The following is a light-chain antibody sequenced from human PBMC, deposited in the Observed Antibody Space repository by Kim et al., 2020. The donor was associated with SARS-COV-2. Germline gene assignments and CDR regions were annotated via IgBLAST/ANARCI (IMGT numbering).Light chain of an antibody. CDR2: GNS. V-gene: IGLV1-40*01. Sequence: VPDSCTGSSSNVGAGYDVHWYQQLPGTAPNLLIFGNSNRPSGVPDRFSGSKSGTSASLAITGLQAEDEADYYCQSYDSSLSGYVFGTGTKVTVL. J-gene: IGLJ1*01. CDR3: QSYDSSLSGYV. CDR1: SSNVGAGYD.